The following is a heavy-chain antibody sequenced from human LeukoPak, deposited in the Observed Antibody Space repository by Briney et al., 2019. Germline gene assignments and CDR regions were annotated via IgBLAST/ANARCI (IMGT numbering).Heavy chain of an antibody. CDR3: ARDPRYCSSTSCYPPEPFDY. CDR1: GFTFSSYS. V-gene: IGHV3-21*01. Sequence: GGSLRLSCAASGFTFSSYSMNWVRQAPGKGLEWVSSISSSSSYIYYADSVKGRFTISRDNAKNSLYLQMNSLRAEDTAVYYCARDPRYCSSTSCYPPEPFDYWGQGTLVTVSS. J-gene: IGHJ4*02. CDR2: ISSSSSYI. D-gene: IGHD2-2*01.